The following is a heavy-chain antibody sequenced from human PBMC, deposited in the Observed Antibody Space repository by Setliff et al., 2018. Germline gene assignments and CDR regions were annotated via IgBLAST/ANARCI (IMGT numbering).Heavy chain of an antibody. D-gene: IGHD1-26*01. CDR1: GYTFTSYA. J-gene: IGHJ5*02. CDR2: INAGNGNT. CDR3: ARVPVVGATKLYWFDP. V-gene: IGHV1-3*01. Sequence: ASVKVSCKASGYTFTSYAMHWVRQAPGQRLEWMGRINAGNGNTKYSQKFQGRVTITRDTSASTAYMELSSLRSEDTAVYYCARVPVVGATKLYWFDPWGQGTLVTSPQ.